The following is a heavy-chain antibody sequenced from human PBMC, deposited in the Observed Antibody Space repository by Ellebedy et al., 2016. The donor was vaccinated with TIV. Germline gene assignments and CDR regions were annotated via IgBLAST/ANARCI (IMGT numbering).Heavy chain of an antibody. Sequence: GESLKISCAASGFQFSDFTMPWVRHAPGRGLEWVSSIRSSSDNIYYADSLQGRFTVSRDNAKNSLYLQIDRLTAGDTAVYYCAREVPLGIAVLDFDYWGQGTLVTVSS. CDR2: IRSSSDNI. J-gene: IGHJ4*02. CDR1: GFQFSDFT. V-gene: IGHV3-21*01. CDR3: AREVPLGIAVLDFDY. D-gene: IGHD6-19*01.